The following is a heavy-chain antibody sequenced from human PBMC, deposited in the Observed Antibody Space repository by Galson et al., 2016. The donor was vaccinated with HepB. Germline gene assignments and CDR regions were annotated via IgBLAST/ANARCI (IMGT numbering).Heavy chain of an antibody. CDR1: GFNFDDHA. Sequence: SLRLSCATSGFNFDDHAMHWVRQAPGKGLEWVSSISWNSIILGYDDSVKGRFTISRDSAKSYLYLQMNSMSAEDTAFYYCAKDVGHRSHGLDLWGQGTTITVSS. V-gene: IGHV3-9*01. D-gene: IGHD1-26*01. CDR3: AKDVGHRSHGLDL. J-gene: IGHJ6*02. CDR2: ISWNSIIL.